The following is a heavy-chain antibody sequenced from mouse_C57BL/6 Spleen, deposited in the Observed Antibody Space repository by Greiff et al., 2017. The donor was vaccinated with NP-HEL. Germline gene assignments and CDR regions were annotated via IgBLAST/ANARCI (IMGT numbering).Heavy chain of an antibody. J-gene: IGHJ1*03. V-gene: IGHV1-4*01. CDR3: ARYYYGSSHWYFDV. CDR2: INPSSGYN. D-gene: IGHD1-1*01. Sequence: QVQLQQSGAELARPGASVKMSCKASGYTFTSYTMHWVKQRPGQGLEWIGYINPSSGYNKYNQKFKDKATLTADKSSSTAYMQLSSLTSEDSAVYYCARYYYGSSHWYFDVWGTGTTVTVSS. CDR1: GYTFTSYT.